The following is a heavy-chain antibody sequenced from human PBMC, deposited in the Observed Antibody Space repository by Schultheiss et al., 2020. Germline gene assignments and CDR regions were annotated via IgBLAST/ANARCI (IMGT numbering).Heavy chain of an antibody. CDR2: ISTSGSTI. CDR3: ARVAYCSSTSCYWYGGMDV. V-gene: IGHV3-48*03. Sequence: GGSLRLSCAASGFTFSSYEMNWVRQAPGKGLEWVSYISTSGSTIYYADSVKGRFTISRDNAKNSLYLQMNSLRAEDTAVYYCARVAYCSSTSCYWYGGMDVWGKGTTVTVSS. J-gene: IGHJ6*04. D-gene: IGHD2-2*01. CDR1: GFTFSSYE.